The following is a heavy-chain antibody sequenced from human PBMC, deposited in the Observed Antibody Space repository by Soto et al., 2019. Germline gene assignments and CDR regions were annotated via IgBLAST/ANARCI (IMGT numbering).Heavy chain of an antibody. CDR1: GGSISSYY. V-gene: IGHV4-59*01. Sequence: SETLSLTCTVSGGSISSYYWSWIRQPPGKGLEWIGYIYYSGSTNYNPSLKSRVTISVDTSKNQFSLKLSSVTAADTAVYYCARGPPLYDSSGYYYDSWGQGTLVTVSS. D-gene: IGHD3-22*01. CDR3: ARGPPLYDSSGYYYDS. CDR2: IYYSGST. J-gene: IGHJ4*02.